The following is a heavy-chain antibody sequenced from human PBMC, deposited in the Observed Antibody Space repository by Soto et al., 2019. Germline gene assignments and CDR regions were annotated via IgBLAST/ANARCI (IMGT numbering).Heavy chain of an antibody. J-gene: IGHJ6*02. CDR1: GGSFSGYY. CDR3: ASRSQQLGKRGYYYGLDV. CDR2: INHSGST. Sequence: SETLSLTCAVYGGSFSGYYWSWIRQPPGKGLEWIGEINHSGSTNYNPSLKSRVTISVDTSKNQFSLKLSSVTAADTAVYYCASRSQQLGKRGYYYGLDVWGQGTKVT. D-gene: IGHD6-6*01. V-gene: IGHV4-34*01.